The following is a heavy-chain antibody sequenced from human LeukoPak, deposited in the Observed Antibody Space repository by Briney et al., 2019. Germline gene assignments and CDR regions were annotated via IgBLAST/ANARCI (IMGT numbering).Heavy chain of an antibody. D-gene: IGHD3-22*01. CDR1: GGSISTYY. J-gene: IGHJ6*03. CDR2: IYYDGST. Sequence: SETLSLTCTVSGGSISTYYWSWIRQSPGKGLEWIGYIYYDGSTNYNPSLKSRVTISLDMSKNQFSLKLSSVTAADTAVYYCARSSEGRYYYDSSGFSYYYYYMDVWGKGTTVTISS. V-gene: IGHV4-59*01. CDR3: ARSSEGRYYYDSSGFSYYYYYMDV.